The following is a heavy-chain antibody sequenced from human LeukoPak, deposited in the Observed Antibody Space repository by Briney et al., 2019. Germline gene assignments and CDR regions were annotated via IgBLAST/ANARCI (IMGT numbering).Heavy chain of an antibody. J-gene: IGHJ4*02. CDR3: ARRRTMFGYFAGEFDY. CDR2: IYYSGST. Sequence: SETLSLTCTVSGGSISSNSYYWGWIRQPPGKGLEWIGSIYYSGSTNNNPSLKSRVTISVDTSKNQFSLKLSSVTAADTAVYYCARRRTMFGYFAGEFDYWGQGTLVTVSS. CDR1: GGSISSNSYY. D-gene: IGHD3-10*02. V-gene: IGHV4-39*01.